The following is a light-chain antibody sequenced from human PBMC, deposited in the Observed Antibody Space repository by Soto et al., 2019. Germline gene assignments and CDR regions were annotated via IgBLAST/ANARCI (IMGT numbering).Light chain of an antibody. Sequence: QSALTKPASVSGSPGQSITISCTGTSSDVGSYNYVSWYQQYPGKAPKLMIYDVSNRPSGVSYRFSGSKSGNTASLTISGLQADDDADYYCSSYTTSSTHVVFGGGTKLTVL. CDR2: DVS. CDR3: SSYTTSSTHVV. CDR1: SSDVGSYNY. J-gene: IGLJ2*01. V-gene: IGLV2-14*01.